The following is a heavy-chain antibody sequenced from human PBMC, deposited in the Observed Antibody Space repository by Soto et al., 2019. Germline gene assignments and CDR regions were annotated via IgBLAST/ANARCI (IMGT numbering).Heavy chain of an antibody. CDR1: GFSLSNARMG. J-gene: IGHJ5*02. V-gene: IGHV2-26*01. Sequence: QVTLKESGPVLVKPTETLTLTCTVSGFSLSNARMGVSWIRQPPGKALEWLAHIFSNDEKSYSTSLKSRLTISKDTSKSQVVLTMTNMDPVDTATYYCARILERVYSSGWYVDWFDPWGQGTLVTVSS. CDR2: IFSNDEK. CDR3: ARILERVYSSGWYVDWFDP. D-gene: IGHD6-19*01.